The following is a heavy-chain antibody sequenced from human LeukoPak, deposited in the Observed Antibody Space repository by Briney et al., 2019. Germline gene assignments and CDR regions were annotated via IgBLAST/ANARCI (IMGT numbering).Heavy chain of an antibody. CDR2: IGGRGGRT. Sequence: GGSLRLSCEASGFTFSSSDMSWVRQAPGKGLDWVSGIGGRGGRTYYADSVKGRFTISRDNSKNTLYLQMNSLRAEDTAVYYCAELGITMIGGVWGKGTTVTISS. CDR3: AELGITMIGGV. V-gene: IGHV3-23*01. J-gene: IGHJ6*04. CDR1: GFTFSSSD. D-gene: IGHD3-10*02.